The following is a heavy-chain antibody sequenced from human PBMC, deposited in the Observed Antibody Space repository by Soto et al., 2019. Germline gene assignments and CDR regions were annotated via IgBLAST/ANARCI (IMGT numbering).Heavy chain of an antibody. CDR1: GYTFTGYY. D-gene: IGHD2-15*01. V-gene: IGHV1-2*02. J-gene: IGHJ5*02. CDR3: ARVSYCGGGSCYVGWSAP. Sequence: QVQLVQSGAEVKKPGASVKVSCKAYGYTFTGYYMHWVRQAPGQGLEWMGGINPNSGGTNYAQKFQGRVTMTRDTAVSTASRELSRRRAGDTGVYYCARVSYCGGGSCYVGWSAPWGQGALFTVSS. CDR2: INPNSGGT.